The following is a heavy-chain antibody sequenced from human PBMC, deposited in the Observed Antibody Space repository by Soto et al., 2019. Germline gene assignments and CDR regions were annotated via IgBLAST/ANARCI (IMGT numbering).Heavy chain of an antibody. V-gene: IGHV3-13*01. CDR1: VFTFSSYA. CDR2: IGTAADT. D-gene: IGHD3-22*01. CDR3: AKSPKVISTPFAD. Sequence: GGSLRFSCAASVFTFSSYAMSLVRQATGKGLECVSAIGTAADTYYPGSVKGRFTISRENAKNSLYLQMNSLRAEDAAIYYGAKSPKVISTPFADWAQGSLVTFSS. J-gene: IGHJ4*02.